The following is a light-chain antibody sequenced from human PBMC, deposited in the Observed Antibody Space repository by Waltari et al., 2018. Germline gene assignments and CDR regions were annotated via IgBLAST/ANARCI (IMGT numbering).Light chain of an antibody. V-gene: IGLV4-69*01. Sequence: QLVLTQSPSASASLGASVKPTCPLRSGHRSYALPWHQQQPEKGPRYLMKLNSDGSHSKGDGIPDRFSGSSSGAERYLTISSLQSEDEADYYCQTWGTGIVVFGGGTKLTVL. CDR1: SGHRSYA. CDR2: LNSDGSH. J-gene: IGLJ2*01. CDR3: QTWGTGIVV.